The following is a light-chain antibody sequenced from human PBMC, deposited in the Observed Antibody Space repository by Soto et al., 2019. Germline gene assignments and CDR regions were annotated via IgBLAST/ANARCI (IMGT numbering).Light chain of an antibody. CDR1: SSDVGGYIY. Sequence: QSVLTQPASVSGSPGQSIAISCTGTSSDVGGYIYVSWYQQQPGKAPKLVISDVSNRPSGVSDRFSGSKSGNTASLTISGLQTEDEADYYCASYTTSSTYVFGTGTKVTVL. CDR3: ASYTTSSTYV. J-gene: IGLJ1*01. V-gene: IGLV2-14*01. CDR2: DVS.